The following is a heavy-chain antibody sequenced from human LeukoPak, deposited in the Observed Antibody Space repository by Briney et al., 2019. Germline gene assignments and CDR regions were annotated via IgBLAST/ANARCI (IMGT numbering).Heavy chain of an antibody. CDR1: GYTFTSYG. Sequence: GASVKVSCKASGYTFTSYGISWVRQAPGQGLEWMGWISAYNGNTNYAQKLQGRVTMTTDTSTSTAYMELRSLRSDDTAVYYCGREMGYSSSWYPAYWGQGTLVTVSS. CDR2: ISAYNGNT. V-gene: IGHV1-18*04. D-gene: IGHD6-13*01. J-gene: IGHJ4*02. CDR3: GREMGYSSSWYPAY.